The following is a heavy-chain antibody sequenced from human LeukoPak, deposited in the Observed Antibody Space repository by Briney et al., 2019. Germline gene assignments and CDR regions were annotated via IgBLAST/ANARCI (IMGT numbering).Heavy chain of an antibody. CDR1: GGSFSRYY. Sequence: SSQSLSLTCPLYGGSFSRYYSSWIRHPPEKGWEWIGEINHSGSTNYNPSLKSRVTISVDTSKNQFSLKVRSVTAADTDVYYCGRVVRDYYDSSGYYPYFDWWGQGTLVTVS. V-gene: IGHV4-34*01. J-gene: IGHJ4*02. D-gene: IGHD3-22*01. CDR3: GRVVRDYYDSSGYYPYFDW. CDR2: INHSGST.